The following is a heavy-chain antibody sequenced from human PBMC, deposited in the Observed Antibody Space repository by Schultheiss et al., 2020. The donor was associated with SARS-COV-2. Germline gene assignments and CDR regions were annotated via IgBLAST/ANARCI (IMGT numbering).Heavy chain of an antibody. CDR1: GFTFSSYS. CDR3: ARESRWLQLGTDY. D-gene: IGHD5-24*01. V-gene: IGHV3-74*01. Sequence: GESLKISCAASGFTFSSYSMNWVRQAPGKGLVWVSRINSDGINTNYADSVKGRFTISRDNAKNTLYLQMNSLRAEDTAVYYCARESRWLQLGTDYWGQGTLVTVSS. J-gene: IGHJ4*02. CDR2: INSDGINT.